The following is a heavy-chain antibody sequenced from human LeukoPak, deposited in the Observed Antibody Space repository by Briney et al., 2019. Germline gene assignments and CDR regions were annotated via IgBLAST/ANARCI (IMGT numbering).Heavy chain of an antibody. J-gene: IGHJ4*02. CDR2: INPNSGGT. D-gene: IGHD3-3*01. V-gene: IGHV1-2*02. CDR1: GYTFTGYY. CDR3: ARDGRFLEWLQPFDY. Sequence: ASVKVSCKASGYTFTGYYMHWVRQAPGQGLEWMGWINPNSGGTNYAQKFQGRVTMTRDTSISTAYMELSRLRSDDTAVYYCARDGRFLEWLQPFDYWGQGTLVTVSS.